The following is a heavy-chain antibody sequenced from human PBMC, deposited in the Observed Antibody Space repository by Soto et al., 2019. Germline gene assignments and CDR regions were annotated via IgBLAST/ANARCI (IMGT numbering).Heavy chain of an antibody. CDR1: GYSFTSSW. CDR3: ATMRELWFGEGAVMDV. V-gene: IGHV5-51*01. J-gene: IGHJ6*02. Sequence: GESLKISCKGSGYSFTSSWIGWVRQMPGKGLDWMGIIYPGDSDTRYSPSFQGQVTISADKSISTAYLQWSSLKASDTAMYYCATMRELWFGEGAVMDVWGQGTKVTVSS. D-gene: IGHD3-10*01. CDR2: IYPGDSDT.